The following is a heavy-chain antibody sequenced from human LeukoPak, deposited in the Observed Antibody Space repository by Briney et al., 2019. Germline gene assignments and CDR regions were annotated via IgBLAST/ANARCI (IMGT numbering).Heavy chain of an antibody. CDR3: ARSYYDILTGYLSPYYFDY. Sequence: SVKVSCKASGGTFSNYAISWVRQAPGQGLEWMGGIIPIFGTANYAQKFQGRVTITADKSTSTAYMEPSSLRSEDTAVYYCARSYYDILTGYLSPYYFDYWGQGTLVTVSS. CDR1: GGTFSNYA. D-gene: IGHD3-9*01. V-gene: IGHV1-69*06. CDR2: IIPIFGTA. J-gene: IGHJ4*02.